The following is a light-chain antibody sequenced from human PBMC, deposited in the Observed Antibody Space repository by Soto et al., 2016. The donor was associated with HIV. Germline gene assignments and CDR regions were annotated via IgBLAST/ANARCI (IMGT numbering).Light chain of an antibody. CDR2: KAS. J-gene: IGKJ4*01. V-gene: IGKV1-5*03. CDR3: QKXNDARALI. CDR1: QSISGW. Sequence: DIQMTQSPSALSAFVGDRVTITCRASQSISGWLAWYQRKPGKAPKLLIYKASSLVSGVPSRFSGSGSGTEFTLTISSLQPDDVATYYCQKXNDARALIFGGGTKVEI.